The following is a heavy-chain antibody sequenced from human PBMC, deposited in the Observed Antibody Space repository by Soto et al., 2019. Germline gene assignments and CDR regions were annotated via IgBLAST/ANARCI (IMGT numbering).Heavy chain of an antibody. V-gene: IGHV4-31*03. CDR3: AILDAYGGNFDY. CDR2: IYYSGST. D-gene: IGHD2-15*01. CDR1: GGSISSGGYY. J-gene: IGHJ4*02. Sequence: KASETLSLTCTVSGGSISSGGYYWSWIRQHPGKGLEWIGYIYYSGSTYYNPSLKSRVTISVDTSKNQFSLKLSSVTAADTAVYYCAILDAYGGNFDYWGQGTLVTVSS.